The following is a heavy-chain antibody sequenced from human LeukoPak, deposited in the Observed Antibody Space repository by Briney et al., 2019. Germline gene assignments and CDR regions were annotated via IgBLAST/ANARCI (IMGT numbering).Heavy chain of an antibody. CDR1: GYTFTSYG. J-gene: IGHJ4*02. D-gene: IGHD3-22*01. CDR2: ICAYNGNT. V-gene: IGHV1-18*01. Sequence: ASVKVSCKASGYTFTSYGISWVRQAPGQGLEWMGWICAYNGNTNYAQKLQGRVTMTTDTPTSSAYMELRSLRSDDTAVYYCARAGVVVALLSHWDYWGQGTLVTVSS. CDR3: ARAGVVVALLSHWDY.